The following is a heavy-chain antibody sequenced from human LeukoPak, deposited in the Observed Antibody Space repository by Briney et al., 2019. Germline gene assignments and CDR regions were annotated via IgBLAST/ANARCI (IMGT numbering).Heavy chain of an antibody. CDR1: GFVVINNY. D-gene: IGHD4-17*01. V-gene: IGHV3-66*01. CDR3: AKGPLRRPLDY. CDR2: IYSDGNA. J-gene: IGHJ4*02. Sequence: GSLRLSCAASGFVVINNYMSWVRQAPGKGPEWVSVIYSDGNAYYADSVRGRFIISRDNFKNTVSLQMNSLRAEDTAVYYCAKGPLRRPLDYWGQGTLVTVSS.